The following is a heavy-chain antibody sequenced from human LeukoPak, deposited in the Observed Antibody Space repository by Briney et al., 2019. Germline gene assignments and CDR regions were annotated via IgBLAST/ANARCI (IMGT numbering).Heavy chain of an antibody. CDR1: GGTFSSYA. CDR3: ARVEMGYYDSSGYYLLDV. D-gene: IGHD3-22*01. Sequence: GASVKVSCKASGGTFSSYAISWVRQAPGQGLEWMGGIIPIFGTANYAQKFQGRVTITADESTSTAYMELSSLRSEDTAVYYCARVEMGYYDSSGYYLLDVWGKGTTVTVSS. V-gene: IGHV1-69*13. CDR2: IIPIFGTA. J-gene: IGHJ6*04.